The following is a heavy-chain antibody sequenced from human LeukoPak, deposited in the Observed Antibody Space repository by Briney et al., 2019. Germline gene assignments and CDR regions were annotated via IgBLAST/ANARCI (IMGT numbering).Heavy chain of an antibody. Sequence: GGSLRLSCAASGFTFSSYSMNWVRQAAGKGLAWVSSISGSGYSTYYADSVKGRFTISRDNSKNTLYLQMNSLRAEDTAIFYCAKDFPPWSGPNAFDIWGQGTMVTVS. CDR1: GFTFSSYS. V-gene: IGHV3-23*01. CDR3: AKDFPPWSGPNAFDI. D-gene: IGHD3-3*01. CDR2: ISGSGYST. J-gene: IGHJ3*02.